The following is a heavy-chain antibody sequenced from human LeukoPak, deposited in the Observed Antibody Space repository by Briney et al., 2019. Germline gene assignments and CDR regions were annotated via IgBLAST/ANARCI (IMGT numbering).Heavy chain of an antibody. J-gene: IGHJ4*02. CDR3: ARDFFMPPDY. CDR1: GFIFSSYS. D-gene: IGHD2-2*01. Sequence: GGALRLSCAASGFIFSSYSMNWGRQAPGKGLEWGLYISSSSNTIYYADSLKGGFTISRHNENNSLYLQMNSLRAEDTAVYYCARDFFMPPDYWGKGTLVTVSS. V-gene: IGHV3-48*01. CDR2: ISSSSNTI.